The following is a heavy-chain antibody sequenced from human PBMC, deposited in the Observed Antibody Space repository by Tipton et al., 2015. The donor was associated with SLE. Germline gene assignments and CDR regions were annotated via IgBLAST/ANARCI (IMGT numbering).Heavy chain of an antibody. Sequence: LRLSCAVSGGSISSGGYSWSWIRQPPGKGLEWTGHIYHSGSTYYNPSLKSRVTISVDRSKNQFSLKLSSVTAADTAVYYRARVAYCGGDCSFHGMDVWGQGTTVTVSS. CDR1: GGSISSGGYS. J-gene: IGHJ6*02. D-gene: IGHD2-21*01. V-gene: IGHV4-30-2*01. CDR3: ARVAYCGGDCSFHGMDV. CDR2: IYHSGST.